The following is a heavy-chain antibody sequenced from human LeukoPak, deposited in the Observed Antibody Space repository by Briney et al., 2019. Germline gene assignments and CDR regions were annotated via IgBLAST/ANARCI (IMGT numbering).Heavy chain of an antibody. D-gene: IGHD3-22*01. Sequence: ASVKVSCKASGYTFTSYYMHWVRQAPGQGLEWMGIINPSGGSTSYAQKFQGRVTKTRDTSTSTVYMELSSLRSEDTAVYYCAREGPYDSSGYYPFDVWGKGTTVTVSS. CDR3: AREGPYDSSGYYPFDV. J-gene: IGHJ6*04. CDR2: INPSGGST. V-gene: IGHV1-46*01. CDR1: GYTFTSYY.